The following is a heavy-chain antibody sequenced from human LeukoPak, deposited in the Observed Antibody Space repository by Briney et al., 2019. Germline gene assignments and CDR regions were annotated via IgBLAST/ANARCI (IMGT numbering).Heavy chain of an antibody. J-gene: IGHJ4*02. D-gene: IGHD3-9*01. CDR2: ISYDGSNK. Sequence: GGSLRLSCAASGFTFSSYGMHWVRQAPGKGLEWVAVISYDGSNKYYADSVKGRFTISRDNSKNTLYLQMNSLRAEDTAVYYCAKDGVRSFDWLSPFDYWGQGTLVTVSS. CDR3: AKDGVRSFDWLSPFDY. CDR1: GFTFSSYG. V-gene: IGHV3-30*18.